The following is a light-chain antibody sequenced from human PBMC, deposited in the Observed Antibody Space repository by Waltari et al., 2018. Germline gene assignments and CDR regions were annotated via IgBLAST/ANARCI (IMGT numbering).Light chain of an antibody. V-gene: IGLV3-25*03. Sequence: SYELTQPPSVSVSTGQTARITCSGDALTKQYAYWYQQKPGQAPVLVIYKDSERPSGIPERFSGSSSGTTVTLTISGFQAEDEADYYCQSADSSGHVVFGGGTKLTVL. CDR1: ALTKQY. CDR2: KDS. J-gene: IGLJ2*01. CDR3: QSADSSGHVV.